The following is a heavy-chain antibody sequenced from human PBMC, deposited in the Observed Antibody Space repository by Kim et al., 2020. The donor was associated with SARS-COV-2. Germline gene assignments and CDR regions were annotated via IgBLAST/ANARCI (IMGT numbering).Heavy chain of an antibody. CDR2: INQDGSEK. J-gene: IGHJ6*02. CDR1: RFTFNTYW. V-gene: IGHV3-7*03. Sequence: GGSLRLSCAASRFTFNTYWMNWVRQTPGKGLEWVANINQDGSEKSYVDSVRGRFTISRDNVENSLYLQINSLRVDDTAVYYCARGTSALPGMDVWGQGTTVTVSS. D-gene: IGHD2-2*01. CDR3: ARGTSALPGMDV.